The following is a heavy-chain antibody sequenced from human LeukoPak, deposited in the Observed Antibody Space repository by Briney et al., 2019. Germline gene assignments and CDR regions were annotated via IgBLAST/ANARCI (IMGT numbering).Heavy chain of an antibody. CDR1: GDSVSSNSAA. CDR3: ARDRGIAVAVHYYYYGMDV. V-gene: IGHV6-1*01. Sequence: SQTLSLTCAISGDSVSSNSAAWNWIRQSPSRGLEWLGRTYYRSKWYNDYAVSVKSRITISPDTSKNQFSLQLNSVTPEDTAVYYCARDRGIAVAVHYYYYGMDVWGQGTTVTVSS. CDR2: TYYRSKWYN. D-gene: IGHD6-19*01. J-gene: IGHJ6*02.